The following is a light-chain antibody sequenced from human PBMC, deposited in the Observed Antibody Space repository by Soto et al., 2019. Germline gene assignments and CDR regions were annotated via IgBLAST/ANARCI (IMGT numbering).Light chain of an antibody. CDR3: SSYAGSNNFVV. CDR1: SSDVGGYNY. Sequence: QSALTQPPSASGSPGQSVTISCTGTSSDVGGYNYVSWYQQHPGKAPKLMIYEVNKRPSWVPDRFSGSKSGNTAFLTVSGLQAEDEADYYCSSYAGSNNFVVFGGGTKVTVL. J-gene: IGLJ2*01. CDR2: EVN. V-gene: IGLV2-8*01.